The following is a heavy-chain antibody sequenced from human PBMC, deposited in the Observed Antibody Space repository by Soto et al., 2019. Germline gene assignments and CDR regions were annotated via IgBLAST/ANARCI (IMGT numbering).Heavy chain of an antibody. D-gene: IGHD5-12*01. J-gene: IGHJ4*02. CDR1: GFTFDDYA. CDR3: AKDETGWLRFYFDY. CDR2: ISWNSGSI. Sequence: GGSLRLSCAASGFTFDDYAMHWVRQAPGKGLEWVSGISWNSGSIGYADSVKGRFTISRDNVKNSLYLQMNSLRAEDTALYYCAKDETGWLRFYFDYWGQGTLVTVSS. V-gene: IGHV3-9*01.